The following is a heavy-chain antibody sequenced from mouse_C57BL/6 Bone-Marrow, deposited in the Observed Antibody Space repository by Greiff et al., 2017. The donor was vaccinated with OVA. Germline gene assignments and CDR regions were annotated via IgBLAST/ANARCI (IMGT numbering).Heavy chain of an antibody. CDR3: ARTGSSYWYFDV. Sequence: VQLQESGAELVRPGSSVKLSCKASGYTFTSYWMDWVKQRPGQGLEWIGNIYPSDSETHYNQKFKDKATLTVDKSSSTAYMQLSSLTSEDSAVYYCARTGSSYWYFDVWGTGTTVTVSS. D-gene: IGHD1-1*01. J-gene: IGHJ1*03. CDR1: GYTFTSYW. CDR2: IYPSDSET. V-gene: IGHV1-61*01.